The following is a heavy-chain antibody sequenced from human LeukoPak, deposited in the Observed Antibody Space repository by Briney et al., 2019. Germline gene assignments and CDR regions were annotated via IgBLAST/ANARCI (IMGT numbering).Heavy chain of an antibody. CDR2: ITHFNGNT. V-gene: IGHV1-45*02. CDR1: GYTFTYRY. CDR3: ASSCSDTSCDCPRGGFDF. D-gene: IGHD2-2*01. Sequence: SVKVACKASGYTFTYRYLHWVRQARGQALDWMGWITHFNGNTNYAQKFQDRVTITRDRSMSTAYMELSSLRSEDTTMYYCASSCSDTSCDCPRGGFDFWGQGPLVTVSS. J-gene: IGHJ4*02.